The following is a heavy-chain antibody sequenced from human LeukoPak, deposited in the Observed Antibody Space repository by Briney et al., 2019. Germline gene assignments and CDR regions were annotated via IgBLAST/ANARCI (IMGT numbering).Heavy chain of an antibody. J-gene: IGHJ4*02. V-gene: IGHV4-59*08. CDR2: IYYTGST. CDR3: ARVQFGGVGYYFDY. Sequence: PSETLSLTCTVSGGSISTYYWSWIRQPPGKGLEWIGYIYYTGSTSYNPSLKSRVTMSLDASKNQFSLKLSSVTAADTAVYYCARVQFGGVGYYFDYWGQGTLVTVSS. D-gene: IGHD3-16*01. CDR1: GGSISTYY.